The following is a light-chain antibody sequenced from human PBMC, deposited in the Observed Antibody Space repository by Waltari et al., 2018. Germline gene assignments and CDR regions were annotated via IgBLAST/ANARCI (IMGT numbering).Light chain of an antibody. J-gene: IGKJ4*01. CDR2: DAS. V-gene: IGKV1-33*01. Sequence: DIQMTQSPSSLSASVGDRVTITCQASQDINNFLNWSQQKPGRAPSPLIYDASNLETGGPSRFSGSGSGTHFTLTISSLQTEDAATYYCQQFDTLPPSFGGGTKVEI. CDR3: QQFDTLPPS. CDR1: QDINNF.